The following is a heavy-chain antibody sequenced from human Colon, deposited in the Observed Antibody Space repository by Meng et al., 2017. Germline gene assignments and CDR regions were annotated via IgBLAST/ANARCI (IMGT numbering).Heavy chain of an antibody. J-gene: IGHJ4*02. Sequence: SRPVLVRPSPPLSLPCSVSGPPIPRVVYHWSWVRQRPGRGLEWVGHIYYGGSAFYNPALRSRLTMSTDRSANQFSLRVTSVTAADTATYFCARGLKGSLEFWGQGALVTVSS. CDR2: IYYGGSA. CDR1: GPPIPRVVYH. D-gene: IGHD3-10*01. V-gene: IGHV4-31*03. CDR3: ARGLKGSLEF.